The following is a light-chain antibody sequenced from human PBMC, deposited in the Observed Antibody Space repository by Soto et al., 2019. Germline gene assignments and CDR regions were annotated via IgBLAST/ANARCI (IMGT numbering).Light chain of an antibody. CDR3: QQRSDSIT. J-gene: IGKJ5*01. Sequence: EIMLSQSPDTLSLSPGERATLSCWASHSVTTHLAWFQQRPGQTPRLLIYDASTRAPGIPARFSGRGSGADFTLTISSLEPEDFAVYYCQQRSDSITFGQGTRLEIK. CDR2: DAS. V-gene: IGKV3-11*01. CDR1: HSVTTH.